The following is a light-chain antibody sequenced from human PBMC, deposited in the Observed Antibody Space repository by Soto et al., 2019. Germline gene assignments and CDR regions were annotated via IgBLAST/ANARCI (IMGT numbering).Light chain of an antibody. Sequence: DIQMTQSPSSLSASVGDRVTITCRASQGISNYLAWYQQKPGKVPRLLIYAASTLQSGVPSRFSGSGSGTDFTLTISSLQPEDVGSYYCQKYNAVPSTFGQGTRLEI. CDR3: QKYNAVPST. V-gene: IGKV1-27*01. J-gene: IGKJ5*01. CDR1: QGISNY. CDR2: AAS.